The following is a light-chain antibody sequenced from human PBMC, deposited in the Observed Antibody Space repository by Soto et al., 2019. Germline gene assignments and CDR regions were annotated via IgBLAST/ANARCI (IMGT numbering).Light chain of an antibody. J-gene: IGKJ1*01. V-gene: IGKV3-15*01. CDR1: QSVRTR. CDR2: GAS. Sequence: EIVMTQSPATLSVSPGEGATLSCRASQSVRTRLAWYQQKPGQAPRLLILGASTRATGIPDRFSGTGSGTEFTLTIRSLQSEDFAVYHCQQYDTWPRTTFGQGTKVGI. CDR3: QQYDTWPRTT.